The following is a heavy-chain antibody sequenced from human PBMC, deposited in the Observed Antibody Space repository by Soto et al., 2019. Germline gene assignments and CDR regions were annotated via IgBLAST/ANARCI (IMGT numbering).Heavy chain of an antibody. D-gene: IGHD2-15*01. Sequence: RGESLKISCKGSGYSFTSYWISWVRQMPGKGLEWMGRIDPSDSYTNYSPSFQGHVTISADKSISTAYLQWSSLKASDTAMYYCARPGYCSGGSCYYYYYGMDVWGQGTTVTVSS. J-gene: IGHJ6*02. V-gene: IGHV5-10-1*01. CDR3: ARPGYCSGGSCYYYYYGMDV. CDR2: IDPSDSYT. CDR1: GYSFTSYW.